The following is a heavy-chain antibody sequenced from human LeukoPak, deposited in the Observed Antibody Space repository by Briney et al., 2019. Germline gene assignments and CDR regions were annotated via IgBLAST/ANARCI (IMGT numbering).Heavy chain of an antibody. Sequence: GGSLRLSCAASGFTFSNYWLSWVRQAPGKGLEWVANIKLDGSAEYYVDSVKGRFTISRDDTNNSLYLQMNSLKASDTAMYYCARSQRPEYYYYYGMDVWGQGTTVTVSS. CDR2: IKLDGSAE. D-gene: IGHD1-1*01. J-gene: IGHJ6*02. CDR3: ARSQRPEYYYYYGMDV. V-gene: IGHV3-7*03. CDR1: GFTFSNYW.